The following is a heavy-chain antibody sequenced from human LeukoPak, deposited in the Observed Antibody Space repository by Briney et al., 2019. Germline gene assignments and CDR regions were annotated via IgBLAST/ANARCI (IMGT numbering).Heavy chain of an antibody. V-gene: IGHV4-59*01. D-gene: IGHD2-2*01. CDR1: GGSFSGYY. J-gene: IGHJ4*02. CDR2: IYYSGST. Sequence: SETLSLTCAVYGGSFSGYYWSWIRQPPGKGLEWIGYIYYSGSTNYNPSLKSRVTISVDTSKNQFSLKLSSVTAADTAVYYCGAAWRGCSSTSCYSGSIDYWGQGTLVTVSS. CDR3: GAAWRGCSSTSCYSGSIDY.